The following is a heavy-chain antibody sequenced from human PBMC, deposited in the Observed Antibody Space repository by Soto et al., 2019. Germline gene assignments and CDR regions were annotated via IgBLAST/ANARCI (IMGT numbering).Heavy chain of an antibody. CDR2: INHSGST. J-gene: IGHJ5*02. Sequence: LSLTCAVYGGSFSGYYWSWIRQPPGKGLEWIGEINHSGSTNYNPSLKSRVTISVDTSKNQFSLKLSSVTAADTAVYYCAGYSAITNWFDPWGQGTLVTVSS. CDR1: GGSFSGYY. V-gene: IGHV4-34*01. CDR3: AGYSAITNWFDP. D-gene: IGHD2-21*01.